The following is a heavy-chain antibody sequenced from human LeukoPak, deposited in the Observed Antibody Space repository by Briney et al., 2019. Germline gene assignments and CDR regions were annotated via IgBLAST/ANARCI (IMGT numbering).Heavy chain of an antibody. CDR1: GFDFSSFS. J-gene: IGHJ4*02. CDR3: ARVGYCSRGVCYNYDY. D-gene: IGHD2-8*01. CDR2: LKEDGTEE. V-gene: IGHV3-7*03. Sequence: GGSLRLSCAASGFDFSSFSMSWVRQAPGKGLEWVANLKEDGTEEEYLDSVRGRFTIFRDNAKKSLDLQMNSLRAEDTAVYYCARVGYCSRGVCYNYDYWGQGTQVTVSS.